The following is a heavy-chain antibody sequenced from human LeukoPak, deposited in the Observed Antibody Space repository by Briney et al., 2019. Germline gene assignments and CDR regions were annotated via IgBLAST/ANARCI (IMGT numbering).Heavy chain of an antibody. D-gene: IGHD3-3*01. J-gene: IGHJ4*02. Sequence: PSETLSLTCTVSGGSISSSSYYWGWIRQPPGKGLEWIGSIYYSGSTYYNPSLKSRVTISVDTSKNQFSLKLSSVTAADTAVYYCASRIMEPTIFGVVIIPVEVDYWGQGTLVTVSS. CDR1: GGSISSSSYY. CDR2: IYYSGST. CDR3: ASRIMEPTIFGVVIIPVEVDY. V-gene: IGHV4-39*01.